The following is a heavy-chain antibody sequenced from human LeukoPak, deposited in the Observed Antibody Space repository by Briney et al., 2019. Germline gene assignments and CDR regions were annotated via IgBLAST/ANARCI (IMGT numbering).Heavy chain of an antibody. V-gene: IGHV3-66*01. CDR1: GFNIISDY. Sequence: GGSLRLSCVASGFNIISDYMSWVRQAPGKGLEWVSYIYGGGSTSYADYADSVKGRFTISRDNFKNTLYLQMNNLKVEDTAVYYCARDGRLGELSMFDYWGQGTLVTVSS. CDR2: IYGGGSTSYA. D-gene: IGHD3-16*02. J-gene: IGHJ4*02. CDR3: ARDGRLGELSMFDY.